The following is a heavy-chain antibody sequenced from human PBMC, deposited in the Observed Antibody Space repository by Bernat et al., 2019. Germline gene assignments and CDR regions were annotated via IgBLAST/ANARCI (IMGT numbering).Heavy chain of an antibody. CDR3: TRDIGVLRFLEWLLYGFDY. CDR2: IRSKAYGETT. J-gene: IGHJ4*02. D-gene: IGHD3-3*01. V-gene: IGHV3-49*05. Sequence: EVQLVESGGGLVKPGRSLRLSCTASGFTFGDYAMSWFRQAPGKGLEWVGFIRSKAYGETTEYAASVKGRFTISRDDSKSIAYLQMHSLKTEDTAVYYCTRDIGVLRFLEWLLYGFDYWGQGTLVTVSS. CDR1: GFTFGDYA.